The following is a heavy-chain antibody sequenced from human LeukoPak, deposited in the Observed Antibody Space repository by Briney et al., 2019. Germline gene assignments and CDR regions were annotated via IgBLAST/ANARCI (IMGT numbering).Heavy chain of an antibody. CDR3: ARVRQGSALLDY. V-gene: IGHV4-59*01. CDR2: IYYSGST. CDR1: GGSISSYY. Sequence: PSETLSLTCTVSGGSISSYYWSWIRQPPGKGLEWIGYIYYSGSTNYNPSLKSRVTISVDTSKNQFSLKLSSVTAADTAVYYCARVRQGSALLDYWGQGTLVTVSS. D-gene: IGHD1-26*01. J-gene: IGHJ4*02.